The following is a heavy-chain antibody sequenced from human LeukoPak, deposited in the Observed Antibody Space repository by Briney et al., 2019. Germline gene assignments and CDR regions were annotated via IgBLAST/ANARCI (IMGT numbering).Heavy chain of an antibody. CDR1: GGTFSSYA. V-gene: IGHV1-69*06. D-gene: IGHD2-2*01. Sequence: SVTVSCTASGGTFSSYAISWVRQAPGQGLEWMGGIIPIFGTANYAQKFQGRVTITADKSTSTAYMELSSLRSEDTAVYYCAGGDIVVVPAATHYYYYGMDVWGKGTTVTVSS. CDR2: IIPIFGTA. CDR3: AGGDIVVVPAATHYYYYGMDV. J-gene: IGHJ6*04.